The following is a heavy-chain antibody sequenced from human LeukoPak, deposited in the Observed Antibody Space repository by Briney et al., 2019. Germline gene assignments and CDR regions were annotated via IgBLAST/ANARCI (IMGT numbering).Heavy chain of an antibody. CDR3: ARGWYYDFWSGYFPRDYYYYYMDV. J-gene: IGHJ6*03. Sequence: ASVKVSCKASGGTFSSYAMNWVRQAPGQGLEWMGWINTNTGNPTYAQGFTGRFVFSLDTSVSTAYLQISSLKAEDTAVYYCARGWYYDFWSGYFPRDYYYYYMDVWGKGTTVTVSS. CDR2: INTNTGNP. V-gene: IGHV7-4-1*02. CDR1: GGTFSSYA. D-gene: IGHD3-3*01.